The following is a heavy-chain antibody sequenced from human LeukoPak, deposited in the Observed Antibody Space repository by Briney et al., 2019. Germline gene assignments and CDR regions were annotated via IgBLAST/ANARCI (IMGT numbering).Heavy chain of an antibody. CDR3: ARVSLSDYVWGSYRTLDY. CDR2: IYYSGST. V-gene: IGHV4-30-4*01. D-gene: IGHD3-16*02. J-gene: IGHJ4*02. Sequence: PSETLSLTCTVSGGSISSGGYYWSWIRQPPGKGLEWIGYIYYSGSTYYNPSLKSRVTISVDTSKNQFSLKLSSVTAADTAVYYCARVSLSDYVWGSYRTLDYWGQGTLVTVSS. CDR1: GGSISSGGYY.